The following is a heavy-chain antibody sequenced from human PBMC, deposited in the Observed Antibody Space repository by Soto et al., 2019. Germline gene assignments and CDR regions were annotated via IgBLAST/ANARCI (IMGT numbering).Heavy chain of an antibody. V-gene: IGHV3-73*02. D-gene: IGHD2-15*01. CDR2: IRNRPNSYAT. Sequence: EVVLVESGGGLVQPAGSLKLSCAASGFRFTGSAIHWVRQAPGKGLEWVGLIRNRPNSYATAYAESLKGRVTISRDDSRNTSYLQVKSLKSEDTAVYFCTRACSGGSCYSTSDFDYWGQGTLVTVSS. CDR1: GFRFTGSA. CDR3: TRACSGGSCYSTSDFDY. J-gene: IGHJ4*02.